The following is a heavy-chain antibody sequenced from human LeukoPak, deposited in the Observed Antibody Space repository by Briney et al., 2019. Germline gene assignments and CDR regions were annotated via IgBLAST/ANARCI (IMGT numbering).Heavy chain of an antibody. CDR1: GFTFSSYS. V-gene: IGHV3-21*01. J-gene: IGHJ4*02. Sequence: GGSLRLSCAASGFTFSSYSMNWVRQAPGKGLEWVSSISSSSSYIYYADSVKGRFTISRDNAKNSLYLQMNSLRTEDTAVYYCARAGDYGDYFDYWGQGTLVTVSS. D-gene: IGHD4-17*01. CDR2: ISSSSSYI. CDR3: ARAGDYGDYFDY.